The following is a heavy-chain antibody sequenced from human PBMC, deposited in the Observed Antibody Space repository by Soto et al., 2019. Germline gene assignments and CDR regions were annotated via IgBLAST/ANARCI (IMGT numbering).Heavy chain of an antibody. D-gene: IGHD6-13*01. CDR1: GFTVSSNY. J-gene: IGHJ3*02. CDR2: RYSGGNT. Sequence: GGSLRLSCAASGFTVSSNYMTWVRQAPGKGLEWVSPRYSGGNTYYADSVKGRFTISRDNSKNTLYLQMNSLSAEDTAVYYCSRERIAAGGTHVAFDIWGQGTMVTVSS. CDR3: SRERIAAGGTHVAFDI. V-gene: IGHV3-53*01.